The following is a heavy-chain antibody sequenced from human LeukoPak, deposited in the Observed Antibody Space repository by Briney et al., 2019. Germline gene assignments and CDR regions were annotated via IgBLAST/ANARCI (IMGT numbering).Heavy chain of an antibody. CDR3: ATGLQYGLWGVPYFYYMYA. V-gene: IGHV1-2*02. J-gene: IGHJ6*03. CDR1: GYDFTGYY. D-gene: IGHD3-10*01. Sequence: ASVKVSCKASGYDFTGYYVHWVRQAPGHGFEWMGWVNPRNGGTHYAQNFQGRVTITGDTSITTAYMELGSLTSDDTAVYYCATGLQYGLWGVPYFYYMYAWGKGTTVVVSS. CDR2: VNPRNGGT.